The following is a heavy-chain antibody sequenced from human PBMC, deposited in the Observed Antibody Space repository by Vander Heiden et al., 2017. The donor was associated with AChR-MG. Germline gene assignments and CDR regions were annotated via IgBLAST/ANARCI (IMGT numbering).Heavy chain of an antibody. D-gene: IGHD7-27*01. V-gene: IGHV4-61*01. Sequence: QVQLQESGPGLVKPSETLSLTCTVSGGSVSSDRNYWNWIRQPPGKGLEWIGHISSSGSTDYNPSLKRRVTISVDTSKNQFSLKLSSVTAADTAMYYCAGDPNPYALYIWGQGTMVTVSS. J-gene: IGHJ3*02. CDR1: GGSVSSDRNY. CDR2: ISSSGST. CDR3: AGDPNPYALYI.